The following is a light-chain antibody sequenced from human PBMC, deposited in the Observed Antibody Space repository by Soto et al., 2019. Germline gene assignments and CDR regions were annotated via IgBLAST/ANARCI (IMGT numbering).Light chain of an antibody. V-gene: IGLV2-23*01. CDR2: EGS. CDR3: CSYAGSSTYV. Sequence: QSALTQPASVSGSPGQSITISCTGTSSDVAGYNHVSWYQHHPGKAPKLMIYEGSKRPSGVSNRFSGSKSGNTASLTISGLQAEDEADYYCCSYAGSSTYVFGTGTKVTVL. J-gene: IGLJ1*01. CDR1: SSDVAGYNH.